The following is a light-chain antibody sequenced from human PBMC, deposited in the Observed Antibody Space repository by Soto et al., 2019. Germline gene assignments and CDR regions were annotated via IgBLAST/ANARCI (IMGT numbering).Light chain of an antibody. CDR3: QQYDDWPPMYT. CDR2: AAS. J-gene: IGKJ2*01. CDR1: QSVSSN. V-gene: IGKV3-15*01. Sequence: EIVVPQSPTPLSVSPGERSTLSCMAIQSVSSNLAWYQQKPGRAPRLLIYAASTRATGVPARFSGSGSGTELTLTISSLQSEDCAVYYCQQYDDWPPMYTVGQGTKVDI.